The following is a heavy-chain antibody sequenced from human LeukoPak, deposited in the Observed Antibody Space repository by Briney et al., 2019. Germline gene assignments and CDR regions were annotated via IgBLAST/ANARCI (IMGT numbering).Heavy chain of an antibody. CDR1: GFTFSSYY. CDR3: AKGGASVTRYVDY. V-gene: IGHV3-30*18. J-gene: IGHJ4*02. Sequence: PGRSLRLSCAASGFTFSSYYMKWVRQTPGKGLEWVGFMSNSGENTFYAEAVKGRFTISRDNSQNTLYLQMNSLRPEDTAVYYCAKGGASVTRYVDYWGQGTLVTVSS. D-gene: IGHD4-17*01. CDR2: MSNSGENT.